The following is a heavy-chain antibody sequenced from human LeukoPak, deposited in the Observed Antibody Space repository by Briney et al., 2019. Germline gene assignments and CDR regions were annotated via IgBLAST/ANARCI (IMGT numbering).Heavy chain of an antibody. Sequence: GGSLRLSCAASGFTFSSYWMSWVRQAPGKGLEWVANIKQDGSEKYYVDSVKGRFTISRDNAKNSLYLQMNSLRAEDTAVYYCARDGGDIVVVPAANYYFDYWGQGTLVTVSS. CDR1: GFTFSSYW. CDR3: ARDGGDIVVVPAANYYFDY. CDR2: IKQDGSEK. D-gene: IGHD2-2*01. V-gene: IGHV3-7*01. J-gene: IGHJ4*02.